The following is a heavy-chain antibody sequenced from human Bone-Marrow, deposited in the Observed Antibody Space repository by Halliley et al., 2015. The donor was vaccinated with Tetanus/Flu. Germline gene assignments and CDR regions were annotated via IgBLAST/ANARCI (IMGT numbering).Heavy chain of an antibody. Sequence: GINWNGDGPDYANSVKGRFPISRDNAENSLYLEMDSLRAEDTAFYCCARAKSVDTTMAGLDYWGQGTLVTVSS. D-gene: IGHD5-18*01. V-gene: IGHV3-20*03. CDR2: INWNGDGP. J-gene: IGHJ4*02. CDR3: ARAKSVDTTMAGLDY.